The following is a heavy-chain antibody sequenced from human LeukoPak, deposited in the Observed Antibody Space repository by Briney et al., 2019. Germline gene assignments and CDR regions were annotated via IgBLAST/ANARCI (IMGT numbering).Heavy chain of an antibody. CDR3: AKSIKVALSGAYFDP. CDR1: GYTFSNSG. V-gene: IGHV1-18*01. CDR2: ISAYNGNT. D-gene: IGHD6-19*01. J-gene: IGHJ5*02. Sequence: ASVKVSCKASGYTFSNSGVSWLRQAPGQGLEWMGWISAYNGNTNYAQKFQDRVAMTTDTSTNTAYMEPRSLRSDDTAVYYCAKSIKVALSGAYFDPWGQGTLVTVSS.